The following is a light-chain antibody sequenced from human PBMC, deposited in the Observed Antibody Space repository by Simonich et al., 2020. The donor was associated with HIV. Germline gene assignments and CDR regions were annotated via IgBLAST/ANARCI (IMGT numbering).Light chain of an antibody. J-gene: IGKJ1*01. CDR2: GAS. V-gene: IGKV3-15*01. CDR3: QQYNDWPPWT. CDR1: QSVGSN. Sequence: DIVMTQSPATLSVSPGERATLSCRASQSVGSNVAWYQQRPGQAPRLLIYGASTRATGIPARFSGSGAGTEFTLTINSMQSEDFAVYYCQQYNDWPPWTFGQGTKVEIK.